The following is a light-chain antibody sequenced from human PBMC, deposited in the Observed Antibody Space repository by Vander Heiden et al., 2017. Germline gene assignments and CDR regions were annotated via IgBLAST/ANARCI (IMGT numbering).Light chain of an antibody. CDR1: SGHSSYA. CDR3: QTWGTGIRV. CDR2: LNSDGSH. J-gene: IGLJ3*02. Sequence: QLVLAQSPSASASLGPSVTLTCTLSSGHSSYAIAWHQQQPEKGPRYLMKLNSDGSHNKGDGIPDRFSGSSSGAERYLTISSLQSEDAADYYCQTWGTGIRVFGGGTKLTVL. V-gene: IGLV4-69*01.